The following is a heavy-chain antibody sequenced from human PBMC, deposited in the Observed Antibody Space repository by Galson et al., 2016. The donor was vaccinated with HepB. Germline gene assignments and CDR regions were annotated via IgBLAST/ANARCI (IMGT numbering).Heavy chain of an antibody. D-gene: IGHD5-12*01. CDR3: TTWLSHHFDY. CDR2: IDGPTPNT. CDR1: GFTFRNYA. Sequence: SLRLSCAAPGFTFRNYALSWVRRAPGKGLEWVSHIDGPTPNTHYADSVRGRFSIYRGNYRDTLYLQMDSLTAEDSAIYYCTTWLSHHFDYWGQGTRVTVSS. J-gene: IGHJ4*02. V-gene: IGHV3-23*01.